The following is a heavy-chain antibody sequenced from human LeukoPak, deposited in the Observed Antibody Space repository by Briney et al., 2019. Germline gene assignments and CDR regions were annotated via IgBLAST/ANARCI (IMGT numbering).Heavy chain of an antibody. V-gene: IGHV3-23*01. D-gene: IGHD2-15*01. Sequence: PGGSLRLSCAASGFTFSSYATSWVRQAPGKGLEWVSGISGSGDSTDYADSVKGRFTISRDNSKNTLYLQMNSLRAEDTAVYYCAKGPFCSGGSCYSGFYYWGQGTLVTVSS. CDR1: GFTFSSYA. CDR2: ISGSGDST. J-gene: IGHJ4*02. CDR3: AKGPFCSGGSCYSGFYY.